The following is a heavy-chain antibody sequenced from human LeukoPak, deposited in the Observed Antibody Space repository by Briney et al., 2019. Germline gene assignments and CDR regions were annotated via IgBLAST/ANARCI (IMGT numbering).Heavy chain of an antibody. CDR3: ARTQIGYCSGTSCPLYYFDY. CDR2: ITRNGGST. J-gene: IGHJ4*02. Sequence: GGSLRLSCATSGFTFDDYALSWVRQDPGKGLEWVSSITRNGGSTAYTESVKGRFTISRDNARNSLYLQMNSLRAEDTALYYCARTQIGYCSGTSCPLYYFDYWGQGTLVTVSS. CDR1: GFTFDDYA. D-gene: IGHD2-2*01. V-gene: IGHV3-20*04.